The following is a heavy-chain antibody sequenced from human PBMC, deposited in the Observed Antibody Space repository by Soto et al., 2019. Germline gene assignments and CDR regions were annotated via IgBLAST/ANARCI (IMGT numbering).Heavy chain of an antibody. J-gene: IGHJ5*02. Sequence: SVKVSCKASGGTFSSSSISWVRQAPGQGLEWMGGIIPIFGTANYTQKFQGRVTIAADESTSTAYMELSSLSSDDTAVYYCAGDPDSHYNDSHASSYPWGQATLVTVSS. CDR2: IIPIFGTA. V-gene: IGHV1-69*13. CDR3: AGDPDSHYNDSHASSYP. CDR1: GGTFSSSS. D-gene: IGHD4-4*01.